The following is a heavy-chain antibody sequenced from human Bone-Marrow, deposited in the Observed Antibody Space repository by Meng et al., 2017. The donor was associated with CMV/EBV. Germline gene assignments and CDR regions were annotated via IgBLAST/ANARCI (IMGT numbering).Heavy chain of an antibody. D-gene: IGHD4-17*01. V-gene: IGHV4-39*07. J-gene: IGHJ4*02. CDR2: IYYSGST. CDR3: ARLGYGDFYYFDY. Sequence: SETLSLTCTVSGGSISSSSYYWGWIRQPPGKGLEWIGSIYYSGSTYYNPSFQGQVTISADKSISTAYLQWSSLKASDTAMYYCARLGYGDFYYFDYWGQGTLVTVSS. CDR1: GGSISSSSYY.